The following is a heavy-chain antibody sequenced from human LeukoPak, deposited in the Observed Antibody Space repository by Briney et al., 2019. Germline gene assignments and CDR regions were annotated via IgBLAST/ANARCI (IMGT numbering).Heavy chain of an antibody. CDR1: GGTFSSYA. CDR3: ARDNYYDSSGYFDH. Sequence: SVKVSCKASGGTFSSYAISWVRQAPGQGLEWMGRIIPIFGTANYAQKFQGRVTITTDESTSTAYMELSSLRSEDTAVYYCARDNYYDSSGYFDHWGQGTLVTVSS. V-gene: IGHV1-69*05. CDR2: IIPIFGTA. D-gene: IGHD3-22*01. J-gene: IGHJ4*02.